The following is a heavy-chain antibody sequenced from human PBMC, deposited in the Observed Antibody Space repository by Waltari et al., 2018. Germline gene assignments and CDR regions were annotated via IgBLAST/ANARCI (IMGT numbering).Heavy chain of an antibody. D-gene: IGHD5-12*01. V-gene: IGHV3-23*01. CDR2: ISESDGRT. CDR3: AKAIRDGYNK. J-gene: IGHJ4*02. Sequence: EVQLLESGGGLVQPGGSLRLSCAASGFTVSSYAMSWVRQAPGKGLEWVSSISESDGRTYYADSVKGRFTISRDNSKNTLYLQMNSLRAEDTAVYYCAKAIRDGYNKWGQGTLVTVSS. CDR1: GFTVSSYA.